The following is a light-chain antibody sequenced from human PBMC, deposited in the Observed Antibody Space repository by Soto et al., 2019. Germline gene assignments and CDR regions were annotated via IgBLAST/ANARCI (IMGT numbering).Light chain of an antibody. CDR2: GAS. CDR1: QSVSSSY. Sequence: EIVFTQSPGTPSLSPGQKATPSCRASQSVSSSYLAWYQQTPGRAPTLLIYGASNRATGIPDRFSGSGSGTDFTLTIRRLEPDDFAVYFCQHYGISPPWTFGQGTKVDIK. V-gene: IGKV3-20*01. J-gene: IGKJ1*01. CDR3: QHYGISPPWT.